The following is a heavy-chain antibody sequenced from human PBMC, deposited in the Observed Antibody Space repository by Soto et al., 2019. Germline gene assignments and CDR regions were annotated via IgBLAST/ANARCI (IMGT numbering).Heavy chain of an antibody. CDR3: ARDHSRGPGNNNYYYYGMDV. Sequence: HPGGSLRLSCAASGFSFSSYWMHWVRQAPGKGLVWVSRINSDGSSTSYADSVKGRFTISRDNAKNTLYLQMNSLRAEDTAVYYCARDHSRGPGNNNYYYYGMDVWGQGTTVTVSS. J-gene: IGHJ6*02. CDR2: INSDGSST. CDR1: GFSFSSYW. D-gene: IGHD3-10*01. V-gene: IGHV3-74*01.